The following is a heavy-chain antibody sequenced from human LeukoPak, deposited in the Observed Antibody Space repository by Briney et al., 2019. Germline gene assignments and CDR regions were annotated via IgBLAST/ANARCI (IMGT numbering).Heavy chain of an antibody. D-gene: IGHD6-19*01. CDR1: GFTFSSYS. J-gene: IGHJ4*02. V-gene: IGHV3-21*01. CDR3: ARGKEPVAGSLSHFDY. Sequence: GGSLRLSCAASGFTFSSYSMNWVRQAPGKGLEWVSSISSRSSYIEYADSLKGRFTISRDNAKNSLYLQMNSLRAEDTAVYYCARGKEPVAGSLSHFDYWGQGTLVTVSS. CDR2: ISSRSSYI.